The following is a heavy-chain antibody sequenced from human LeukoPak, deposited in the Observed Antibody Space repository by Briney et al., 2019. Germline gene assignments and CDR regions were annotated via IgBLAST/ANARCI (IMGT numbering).Heavy chain of an antibody. Sequence: KTSETLSLTCAVSGFSVGSGYFWGWIRQPPGKGLEWIGSVHHSGNTYYNPSLKSRVAASVDTSTNQFSLRLNSVTAADTAIYHCARVKNIAVAADYFDSWGQGTLVTVSS. V-gene: IGHV4-38-2*01. CDR3: ARVKNIAVAADYFDS. J-gene: IGHJ4*02. CDR2: VHHSGNT. D-gene: IGHD6-19*01. CDR1: GFSVGSGYF.